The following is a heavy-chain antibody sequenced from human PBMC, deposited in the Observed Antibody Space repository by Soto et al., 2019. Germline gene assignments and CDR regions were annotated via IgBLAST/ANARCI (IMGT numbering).Heavy chain of an antibody. Sequence: PSETLSLTCTVSGGSISSSSYYWGWIRQPPGKGLEWIGSIYYSGSTYYNPSLKSRVTISVDTSKNQFSLKLSSVTAADTAVYYCARTSCSGGSCYSDYWGQGTLVTVSS. CDR3: ARTSCSGGSCYSDY. CDR1: GGSISSSSYY. J-gene: IGHJ4*02. D-gene: IGHD2-15*01. CDR2: IYYSGST. V-gene: IGHV4-39*01.